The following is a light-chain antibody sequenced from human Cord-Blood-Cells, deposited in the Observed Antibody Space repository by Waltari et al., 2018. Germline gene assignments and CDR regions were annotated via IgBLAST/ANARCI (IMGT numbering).Light chain of an antibody. CDR2: GAS. CDR3: QQYGSSPWT. J-gene: IGKJ1*01. V-gene: IGKV3-20*01. Sequence: EIVLTQSPGTLSLSPGERATLSCRASQSVSSSYLACYQQKPGQAPRPLIYGASSRATGIPDSFSGSGSGTDFTRTISRLEPEDFAVYYCQQYGSSPWTFGQGTKVEIK. CDR1: QSVSSSY.